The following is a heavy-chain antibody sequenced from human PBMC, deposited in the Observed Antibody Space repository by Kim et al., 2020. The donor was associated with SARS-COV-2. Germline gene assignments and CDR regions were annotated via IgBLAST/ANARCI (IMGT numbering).Heavy chain of an antibody. CDR1: GYTFTSYA. D-gene: IGHD4-17*01. CDR2: INTNTGNP. CDR3: ARGLYGGNSEWYWYFDL. Sequence: ASVKVSCKASGYTFTSYAMNWVRQAPGQGLEWMGWINTNTGNPTYAQGFTGRFVFSLDTSVSTAYLQISSLKAEDTAVYYCARGLYGGNSEWYWYFDLWGRGTLVTVSS. V-gene: IGHV7-4-1*02. J-gene: IGHJ2*01.